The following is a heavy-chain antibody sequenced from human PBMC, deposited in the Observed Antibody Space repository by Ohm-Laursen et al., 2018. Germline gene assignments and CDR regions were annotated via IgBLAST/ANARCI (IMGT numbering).Heavy chain of an antibody. CDR1: GFSFSSYE. Sequence: SLRLSCSASGFSFSSYEVNWVRQAPGKGLEWVSYIDSSGTTIYYADSVRGRFTISRDNAKNSVYLQMNSLRAEDTAVYYCAKRMGRLYGAPGMDVWGQGTTVTVSS. CDR2: IDSSGTTI. V-gene: IGHV3-48*03. CDR3: AKRMGRLYGAPGMDV. J-gene: IGHJ6*02. D-gene: IGHD3-10*02.